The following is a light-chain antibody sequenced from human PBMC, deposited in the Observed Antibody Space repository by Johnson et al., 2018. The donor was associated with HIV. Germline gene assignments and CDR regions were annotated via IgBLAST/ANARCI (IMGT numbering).Light chain of an antibody. CDR2: EDT. V-gene: IGLV1-51*02. J-gene: IGLJ1*01. CDR3: ETWDSSLSAGPYV. Sequence: QSVLTQPPSVSAAPGQKVSISCSGSSSNIGDNYVSWYQQVPGTAPKLLIYEDTKRPSGIPDRFSGSKSGTSATLAITGLQTWDEADYYCETWDSSLSAGPYVFGTGTKVTVL. CDR1: SSNIGDNY.